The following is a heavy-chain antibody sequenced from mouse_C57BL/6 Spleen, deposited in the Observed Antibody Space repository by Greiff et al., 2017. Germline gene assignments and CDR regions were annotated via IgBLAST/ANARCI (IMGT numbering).Heavy chain of an antibody. J-gene: IGHJ4*01. CDR2: IYPGEGDT. CDR1: GYAFSSSW. CDR3: AREIITTVVGAMDY. Sequence: VQLQQSGPELVKPGASVKISCKASGYAFSSSWMNWVKQRPGKGLEWIGRIYPGEGDTNYNGKFKGKATLTADKSSSTAYMQRSSLTSEDSAVYFCAREIITTVVGAMDYWGQGTSVTVSS. V-gene: IGHV1-82*01. D-gene: IGHD1-1*01.